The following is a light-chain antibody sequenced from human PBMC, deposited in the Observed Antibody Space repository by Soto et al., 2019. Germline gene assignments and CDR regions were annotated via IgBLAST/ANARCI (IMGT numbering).Light chain of an antibody. CDR1: QSVSSK. J-gene: IGKJ1*01. Sequence: EIVMTQSPATLSVSPGERATLSCSASQSVSSKLAWYQQKPGQAPRLLIYGASTRATGTPARFSGSGSGTEFTLTISSLQSEDFAVYYCHQYDNWPKWTFGQGTKVEIK. CDR2: GAS. CDR3: HQYDNWPKWT. V-gene: IGKV3-15*01.